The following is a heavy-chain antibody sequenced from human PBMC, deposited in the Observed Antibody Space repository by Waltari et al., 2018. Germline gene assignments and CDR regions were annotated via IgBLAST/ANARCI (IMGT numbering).Heavy chain of an antibody. CDR2: INHSGST. CDR1: GGSFSGYY. V-gene: IGHV4-34*01. D-gene: IGHD3-22*01. CDR3: ARGKGHSSGYYYANYYFDY. J-gene: IGHJ4*02. Sequence: QVQLQQWGAGLLKPSETLSLTCAVYGGSFSGYYWSWIRQPPGTGLEWIGEINHSGSTNYNPSLKSRVTISVDTSKNQFSLKLSSVTAADTAVYYCARGKGHSSGYYYANYYFDYWGQGTLVTVSS.